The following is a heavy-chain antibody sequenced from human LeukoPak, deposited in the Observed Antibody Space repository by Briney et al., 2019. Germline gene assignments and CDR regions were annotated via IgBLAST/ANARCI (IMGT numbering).Heavy chain of an antibody. V-gene: IGHV4-38-2*02. CDR1: GYSISSGYY. CDR2: IYHSEST. CDR3: ARQGLIAAAEMGDYFDY. D-gene: IGHD6-13*01. J-gene: IGHJ4*02. Sequence: SETLSLTCTVSGYSISSGYYWGWIRQPPGKGLEWIGNIYHSESTNYNPSLKSRVTISVDTSKNQFSLKLSSVTAADTAVYYCARQGLIAAAEMGDYFDYWGQGTLVTVSS.